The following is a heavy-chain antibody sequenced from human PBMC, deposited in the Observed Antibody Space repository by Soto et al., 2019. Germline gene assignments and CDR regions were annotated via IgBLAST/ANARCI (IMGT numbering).Heavy chain of an antibody. J-gene: IGHJ5*02. CDR1: GFTFSDYY. Sequence: GGSLRLSCAASGFTFSDYYMSWIRQAPGKGLEWVSYISSSSSYTNYADSVKGRFTISRDNAKNSLYLQMNRMKTEETAMYYCAKDPKCCTIGSNFLDDWLDPYGQATLVTVSA. CDR3: AKDPKCCTIGSNFLDDWLDP. V-gene: IGHV3-11*05. D-gene: IGHD2-8*01. CDR2: ISSSSSYT.